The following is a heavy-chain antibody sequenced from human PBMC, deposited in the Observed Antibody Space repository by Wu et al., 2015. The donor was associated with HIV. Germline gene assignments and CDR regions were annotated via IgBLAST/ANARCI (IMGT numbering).Heavy chain of an antibody. J-gene: IGHJ6*02. Sequence: QVQLVQSGAEVKKPGSSVKVSCKASGGTFNNYAINWVRQAPGAGLEWMGRITPLFGGPNYAQKFQGKLTITADESSSTAYMELSSLKSEDTAVYFCAKTNRIVTNGIDFYHYYGMDVWGQGTTVTVS. CDR2: ITPLFGGP. CDR3: AKTNRIVTNGIDFYHYYGMDV. V-gene: IGHV1-69*13. CDR1: GGTFNNYA. D-gene: IGHD1-1*01.